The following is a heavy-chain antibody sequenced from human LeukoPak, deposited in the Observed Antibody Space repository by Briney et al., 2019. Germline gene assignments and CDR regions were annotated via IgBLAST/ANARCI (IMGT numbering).Heavy chain of an antibody. J-gene: IGHJ4*02. CDR3: ARSGGYSDY. Sequence: GASLKISCKGSGXGFANYWRGWVRQMPGKGLEWMGTIYPGDSDTRYSPSFQGQVTISADKSITTAYLQWSSLKASDTGIYYCARSGGYSDYWGQGTLVTVSS. D-gene: IGHD5-18*01. CDR1: GXGFANYW. CDR2: IYPGDSDT. V-gene: IGHV5-51*01.